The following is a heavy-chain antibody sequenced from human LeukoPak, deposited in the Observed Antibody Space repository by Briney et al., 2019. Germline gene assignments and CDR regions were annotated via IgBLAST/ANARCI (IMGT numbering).Heavy chain of an antibody. D-gene: IGHD1/OR15-1a*01. Sequence: PGGSLRLSCAASGFTFSSFNMNWVRQAPGKGLEWVSSISSTSSLIWYADSLKGRFTISRDNAKNSLYLQMNSLRAEDTAVYYCARGTWRNAFDIWGQGTMVTVSS. CDR2: ISSTSSLI. V-gene: IGHV3-21*04. J-gene: IGHJ3*02. CDR3: ARGTWRNAFDI. CDR1: GFTFSSFN.